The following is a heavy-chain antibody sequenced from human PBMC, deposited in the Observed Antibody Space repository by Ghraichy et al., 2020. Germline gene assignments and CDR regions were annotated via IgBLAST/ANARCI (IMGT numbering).Heavy chain of an antibody. CDR3: TTDPEWELLSYYYGMDV. Sequence: GGSLRLSCAASGFIFSNAWMSWVRQAPGKGLEWVGRIKSKTDGGTTDYAAPVKGRFTIARDDSKNTLYLQMNSLKSEDTAVYYCTTDPEWELLSYYYGMDVWGQGTTFTVSS. CDR1: GFIFSNAW. CDR2: IKSKTDGGTT. V-gene: IGHV3-15*01. D-gene: IGHD1-26*01. J-gene: IGHJ6*02.